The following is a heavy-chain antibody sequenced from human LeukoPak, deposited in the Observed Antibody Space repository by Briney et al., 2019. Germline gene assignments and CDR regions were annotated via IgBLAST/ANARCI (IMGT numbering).Heavy chain of an antibody. Sequence: ASVKVSCKASGYTFTSYGINWVRQATGQGLEWMGWMNPNSGNTGYAQKFQGRVTMTRNTSISTAYMELSSLRSEDTAVYYCARVDYSNYSFDYWGQGTLVTVSS. V-gene: IGHV1-8*02. J-gene: IGHJ4*02. CDR3: ARVDYSNYSFDY. CDR1: GYTFTSYG. CDR2: MNPNSGNT. D-gene: IGHD4-11*01.